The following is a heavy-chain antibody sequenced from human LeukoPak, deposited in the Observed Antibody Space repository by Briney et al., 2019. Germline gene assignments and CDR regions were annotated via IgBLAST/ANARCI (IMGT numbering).Heavy chain of an antibody. CDR1: GFTVSSNY. V-gene: IGHV3-66*01. D-gene: IGHD3-10*01. CDR2: IYSGGST. Sequence: GGSLRLSCAASGFTVSSNYMSWVRQAPGKGLEWVSVIYSGGSTYYADSVKGRFTISRDNSKYTLYLQMNSLRAEDTAVYYCARVKDSGPDDYWGQGTLVTVSS. J-gene: IGHJ4*02. CDR3: ARVKDSGPDDY.